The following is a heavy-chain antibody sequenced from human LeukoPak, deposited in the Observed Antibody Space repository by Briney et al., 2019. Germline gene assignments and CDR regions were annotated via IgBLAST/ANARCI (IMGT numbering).Heavy chain of an antibody. J-gene: IGHJ4*02. V-gene: IGHV4-4*07. D-gene: IGHD4-17*01. CDR2: ISASGST. CDR3: ARETTVTRPFDY. Sequence: SETLSLTCTVSNGSISIYYWSWVRQPAGKGLEWIGRISASGSTNYNPSLKSRVTMSLGTSKNQFSLKLSSVTAADTAVYYCARETTVTRPFDYWGPGTLVTVSS. CDR1: NGSISIYY.